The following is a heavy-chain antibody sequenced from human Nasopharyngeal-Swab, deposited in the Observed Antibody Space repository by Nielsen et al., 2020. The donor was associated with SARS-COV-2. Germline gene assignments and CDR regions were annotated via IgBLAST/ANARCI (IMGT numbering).Heavy chain of an antibody. V-gene: IGHV4-39*01. CDR3: ARQSAGMWFDP. CDR1: GGSISSSSYY. D-gene: IGHD6-13*01. J-gene: IGHJ5*02. CDR2: IYYSGST. Sequence: SETLFLTCTVSGGSISSSSYYWGWIRQPPGKGLEWIGSIYYSGSTYYNPSLKSRVTISVDTSKNQFSLKLSSVTAADTAVYYCARQSAGMWFDPWGQGTLVTVSS.